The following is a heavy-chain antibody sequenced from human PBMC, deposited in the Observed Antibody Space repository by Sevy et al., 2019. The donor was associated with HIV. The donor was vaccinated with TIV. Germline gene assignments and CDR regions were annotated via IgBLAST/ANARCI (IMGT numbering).Heavy chain of an antibody. J-gene: IGHJ5*02. D-gene: IGHD3-22*01. CDR3: SRNGGAYDTGFDP. CDR1: GFTFSSYD. CDR2: ISSSGSSI. V-gene: IGHV3-48*03. Sequence: GGSLRLSCAGSGFTFSSYDMNWVRQAPGKGLEWISKISSSGSSIYYADSVKGRFTIARDNAKNSLNLQMNSLRAEDTALYYCSRNGGAYDTGFDPWGQGTLVTVSS.